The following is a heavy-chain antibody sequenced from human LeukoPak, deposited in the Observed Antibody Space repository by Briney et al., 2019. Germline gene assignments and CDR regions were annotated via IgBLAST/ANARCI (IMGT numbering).Heavy chain of an antibody. V-gene: IGHV3-13*01. Sequence: PGGSLRLSCAASGFTFSSYDMHWVRHVPGKGLEWVSAIGYTGDTYYPDSVKGRFTISRENAKNFLYLQMNSLRAGDTAVYYCARVFSGTYQDYWGQGTLVTASS. J-gene: IGHJ4*02. D-gene: IGHD3-10*01. CDR1: GFTFSSYD. CDR3: ARVFSGTYQDY. CDR2: IGYTGDT.